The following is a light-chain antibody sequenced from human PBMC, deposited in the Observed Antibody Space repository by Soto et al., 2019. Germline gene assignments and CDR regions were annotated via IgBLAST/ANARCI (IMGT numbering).Light chain of an antibody. Sequence: KQSPATLSVSPGERATLSCRASQSVSSSYLAWYQQKPGQAPRLLIYDASNRATGIPARFSGSGSGTDFTLTISSLETEDFAVYCCQQRSNWPRTFGQVAKV. CDR3: QQRSNWPRT. V-gene: IGKV3D-20*02. CDR1: QSVSSSY. CDR2: DAS. J-gene: IGKJ1*01.